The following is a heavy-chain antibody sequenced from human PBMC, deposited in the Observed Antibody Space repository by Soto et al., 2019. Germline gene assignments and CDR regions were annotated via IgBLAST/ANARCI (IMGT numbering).Heavy chain of an antibody. Sequence: GGSLSLSCAASGFTFSSYAVSWVRQAPGKGLEWVSAISGSGGSTYYADSVKGRFTISRDNSKNTLYLQMNSLRAEDTAVYYCAKGVRKGIFDYWGQGTLVTVSS. CDR1: GFTFSSYA. V-gene: IGHV3-23*01. J-gene: IGHJ4*02. CDR2: ISGSGGST. D-gene: IGHD3-10*01. CDR3: AKGVRKGIFDY.